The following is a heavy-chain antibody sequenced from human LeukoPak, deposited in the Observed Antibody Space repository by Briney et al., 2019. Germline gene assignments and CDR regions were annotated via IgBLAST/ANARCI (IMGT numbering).Heavy chain of an antibody. CDR1: GGSFSGYY. Sequence: SETLSLTCAVYGGSFSGYYWSWIRQPPGKGLEWIGEIDHSGSTNYNPSLKSRVTISVDTSKNQLSLKLSSVTAADTAVYYCARYNWNYLDYWGQGTLVTVSS. J-gene: IGHJ4*02. V-gene: IGHV4-34*01. CDR3: ARYNWNYLDY. D-gene: IGHD1-20*01. CDR2: IDHSGST.